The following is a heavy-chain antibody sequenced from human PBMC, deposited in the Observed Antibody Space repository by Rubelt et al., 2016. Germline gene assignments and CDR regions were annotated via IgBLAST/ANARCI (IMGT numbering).Heavy chain of an antibody. D-gene: IGHD1-26*01. CDR2: IRYDGSNK. Sequence: FSGYYWSWIRQAPGKGLEWVAFIRYDGSNKYYADSVKGRFTISRDNSKNTLYLQMNSLRAEDTAVYYCAKDGYSGSSRGTEFDYWGQGTLVTVSS. CDR3: AKDGYSGSSRGTEFDY. J-gene: IGHJ4*02. CDR1: FSGYY. V-gene: IGHV3-30*02.